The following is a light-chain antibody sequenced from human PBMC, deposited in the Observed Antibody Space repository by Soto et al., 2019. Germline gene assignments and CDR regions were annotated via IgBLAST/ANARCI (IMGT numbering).Light chain of an antibody. CDR1: QSVSTNF. CDR3: QQYGSTSWT. J-gene: IGKJ1*01. V-gene: IGKV3-20*01. CDR2: GAS. Sequence: EIVLTQSPGTLSLSPGEGATLSCRASQSVSTNFFAWYQQKPGQAPRLLIYGASTRATGIPDRFSGSGSGKDFNITISRLEPEDFAVYYCQQYGSTSWTFGQGTKVEIK.